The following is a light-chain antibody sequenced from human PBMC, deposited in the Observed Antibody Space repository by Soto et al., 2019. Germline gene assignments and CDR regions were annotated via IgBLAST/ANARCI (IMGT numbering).Light chain of an antibody. J-gene: IGKJ1*01. CDR1: QSVTSNY. V-gene: IGKV3-20*01. CDR2: GAS. CDR3: QQHGTSPPSWT. Sequence: ETVLTQSPGTLSLSPGERATLFCRASQSVTSNYLAWYQQKPGQAPRLLIYGASSRATGIPDRFSGSGSGTAFTLPISRLEPEDFAVYYCQQHGTSPPSWTFGQGTKVEIK.